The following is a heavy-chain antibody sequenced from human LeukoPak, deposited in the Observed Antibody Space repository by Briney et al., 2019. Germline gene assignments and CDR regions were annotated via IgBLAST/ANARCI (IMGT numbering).Heavy chain of an antibody. CDR2: ISWNSGRI. J-gene: IGHJ4*02. CDR3: AKGAGGIAVAGTGGSYFDY. V-gene: IGHV3-9*03. D-gene: IGHD6-19*01. Sequence: PGGSLRLSCAASGFTFDDYAMHWVRQAPGKGLEWVPGISWNSGRIGYADSVKGRFTISRDNAKNSLYLQMNSLRAEDMALYYCAKGAGGIAVAGTGGSYFDYWGQGTLVTVSS. CDR1: GFTFDDYA.